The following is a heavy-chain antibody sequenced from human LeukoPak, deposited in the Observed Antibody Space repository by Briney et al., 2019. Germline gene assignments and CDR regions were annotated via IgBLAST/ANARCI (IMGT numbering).Heavy chain of an antibody. J-gene: IGHJ4*02. CDR1: GGSLSSSSYY. Sequence: SETLSLTCTVSGGSLSSSSYYWGWIRQPPGKGLEWIGSIYYSGSTYYNPSLKSRVTISVDTSKNQFSLKLSSVTAADTAVYYCAGDIVVVPAASYWGQGTLVTVSS. CDR2: IYYSGST. CDR3: AGDIVVVPAASY. V-gene: IGHV4-39*07. D-gene: IGHD2-2*01.